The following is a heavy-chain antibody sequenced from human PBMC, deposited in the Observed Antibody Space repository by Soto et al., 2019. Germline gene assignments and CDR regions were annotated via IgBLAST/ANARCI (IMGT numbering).Heavy chain of an antibody. CDR3: ARSVILTGGSYKGLIRLHYFDT. V-gene: IGHV1-18*01. CDR1: GYAFRNYG. D-gene: IGHD3-9*01. CDR2: INNYDGHI. J-gene: IGHJ4*02. Sequence: ASVKVSCKASGYAFRNYGIGWMRQAPGQGLEWMGWINNYDGHINLPQKFRGRITVTADTSTTTVYMELENLTSDDTAVYYCARSVILTGGSYKGLIRLHYFDTWGPGTLVTVSS.